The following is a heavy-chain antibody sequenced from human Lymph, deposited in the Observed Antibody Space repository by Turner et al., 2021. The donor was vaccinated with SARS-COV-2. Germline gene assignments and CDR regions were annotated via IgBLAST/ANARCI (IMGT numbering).Heavy chain of an antibody. CDR2: ISYDGSNK. CDR3: ARYASGGYFYYGMDV. CDR1: GFTFSTYA. J-gene: IGHJ6*02. Sequence: QVQLVESGGGVVQPGRSPRPSCAASGFTFSTYAIYWVRQAPGKGLEWVAVISYDGSNKYYADSVKGRFTISRDNSKNTLYLQMNSLRAEDTAVYYCARYASGGYFYYGMDVWGQGTTVTVSS. V-gene: IGHV3-30*04. D-gene: IGHD3-10*01.